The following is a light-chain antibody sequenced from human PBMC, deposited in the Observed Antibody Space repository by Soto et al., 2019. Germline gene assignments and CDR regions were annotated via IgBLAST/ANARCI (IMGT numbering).Light chain of an antibody. V-gene: IGLV1-44*01. CDR2: SNS. Sequence: QSVLTQTPSASGTPGQRVSISCSGSSTNIGRNTVIWYQQVPGTTPKVLIYSNSQRPSGVPDRFSGSKSGTAASLAISGLHSFAEADYYCAPWDDSLHGVVFGGGTHLTVL. J-gene: IGLJ2*01. CDR3: APWDDSLHGVV. CDR1: STNIGRNT.